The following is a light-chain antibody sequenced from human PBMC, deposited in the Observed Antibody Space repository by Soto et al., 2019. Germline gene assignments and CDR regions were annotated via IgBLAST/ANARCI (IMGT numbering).Light chain of an antibody. CDR3: QQYGSSPRT. CDR1: QSVSSN. V-gene: IGKV3-20*01. J-gene: IGKJ1*01. Sequence: EIVMTQSPATLSVSPGERATLSCRASQSVSSNLAWYQQKPGQPPRLLIYGASTRATGIPDRFSGSGSGTDFILTITKLEPEDFAVYYCQQYGSSPRTFGQGTKVDIK. CDR2: GAS.